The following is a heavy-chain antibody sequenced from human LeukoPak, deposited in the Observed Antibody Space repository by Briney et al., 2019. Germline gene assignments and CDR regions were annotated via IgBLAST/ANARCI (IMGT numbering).Heavy chain of an antibody. CDR2: INPNSGGT. CDR3: ARAGVCCSSTSCYVAGGMDFQH. J-gene: IGHJ1*01. Sequence: GASVKVSCKASGYTFTGYYMHWVRQAPGQGLEWMGWINPNSGGTNYAQKFQGRVTMTRDTSISTAYMELSRLRSDDTAVYYCARAGVCCSSTSCYVAGGMDFQHWGQGTLVTVSS. D-gene: IGHD2-2*01. CDR1: GYTFTGYY. V-gene: IGHV1-2*02.